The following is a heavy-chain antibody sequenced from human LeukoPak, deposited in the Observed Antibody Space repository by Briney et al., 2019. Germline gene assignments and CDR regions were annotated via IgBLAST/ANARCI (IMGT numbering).Heavy chain of an antibody. J-gene: IGHJ3*02. Sequence: GGSLRLSCAAPGFTFSSYAMSWVCQAPGKGLEWVSAISGSGGSTYYADSVKGRFTISRDNSKNTLYLQMNSLRAEDTAVYYCAKVRLAYCDGDCYWSTEDAFDIWGQGTMVTVSS. CDR3: AKVRLAYCDGDCYWSTEDAFDI. CDR2: ISGSGGST. D-gene: IGHD2-21*02. CDR1: GFTFSSYA. V-gene: IGHV3-23*01.